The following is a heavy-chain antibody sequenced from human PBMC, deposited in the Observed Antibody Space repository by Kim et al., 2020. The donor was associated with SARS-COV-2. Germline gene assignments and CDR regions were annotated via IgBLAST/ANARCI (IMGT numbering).Heavy chain of an antibody. J-gene: IGHJ4*02. V-gene: IGHV1-3*01. CDR3: AIEFSASTFDY. D-gene: IGHD2-2*01. Sequence: NTKESQNFQGRVTITRDTSANTAYMELSSLRSEDTAVYYCAIEFSASTFDYWGQGTLVTVSS. CDR2: NT.